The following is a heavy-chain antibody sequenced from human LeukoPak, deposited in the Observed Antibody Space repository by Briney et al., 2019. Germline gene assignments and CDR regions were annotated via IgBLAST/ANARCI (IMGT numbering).Heavy chain of an antibody. V-gene: IGHV1-2*02. D-gene: IGHD5-12*01. CDR1: GYTFTSYY. Sequence: ASVKVSCKASGYTFTSYYMHWVRQAPGQGLEWMGWINPNSGGTNYAQKFQGRVTMTRDTSISTAYMELSRLRSDDTAVYYCARAGGYAGNPFEFDYWGQGTLVTVSS. CDR2: INPNSGGT. CDR3: ARAGGYAGNPFEFDY. J-gene: IGHJ4*02.